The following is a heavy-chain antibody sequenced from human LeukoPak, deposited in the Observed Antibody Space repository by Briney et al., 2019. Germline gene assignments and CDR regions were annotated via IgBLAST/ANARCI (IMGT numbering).Heavy chain of an antibody. CDR1: GFTFSHYA. CDR3: ARGTRPLKTWDAFDI. J-gene: IGHJ3*02. CDR2: ISYHGIDK. D-gene: IGHD1-14*01. V-gene: IGHV3-30-3*01. Sequence: GGSLRLSCAASGFTFSHYAMHWVRQAPGKGLEWVAVISYHGIDKYYADSVKGRFTISRDNSKNALYLQMNSLRPEDTAVYYCARGTRPLKTWDAFDIWGQGTMVTVSS.